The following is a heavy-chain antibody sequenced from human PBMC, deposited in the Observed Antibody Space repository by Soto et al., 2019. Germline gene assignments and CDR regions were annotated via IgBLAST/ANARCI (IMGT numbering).Heavy chain of an antibody. CDR1: GVTFSSYA. CDR2: ISGSGGST. Sequence: QPGGSLGLSCAASGVTFSSYAMSWVRQAPGKGLEWVSAISGSGGSTYYADSVKGRFTISRDNSKNTLYLQMNSLRAEDTAVYYCAKGSGYSGYDLGNYYMDVWGKGTTVTVSS. D-gene: IGHD5-12*01. J-gene: IGHJ6*03. V-gene: IGHV3-23*01. CDR3: AKGSGYSGYDLGNYYMDV.